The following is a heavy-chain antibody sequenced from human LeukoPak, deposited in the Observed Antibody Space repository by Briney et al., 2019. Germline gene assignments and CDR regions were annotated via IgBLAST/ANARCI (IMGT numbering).Heavy chain of an antibody. D-gene: IGHD4-23*01. CDR1: GFPFDDFY. J-gene: IGHJ4*02. V-gene: IGHV3-11*04. Sequence: WGSLRLFCAGSGFPFDDFYISLIRQAPGKGLEWIAYISSSGGTMNFADSVKGRFTISRDNAKNSLSLQMNRLRVEDTAVYYCARVTHGGFDFDYWGQGTQVTVSS. CDR3: ARVTHGGFDFDY. CDR2: ISSSGGTM.